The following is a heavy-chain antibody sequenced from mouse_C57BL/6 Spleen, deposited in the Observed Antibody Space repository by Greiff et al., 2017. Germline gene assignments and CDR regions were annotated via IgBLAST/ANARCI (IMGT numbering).Heavy chain of an antibody. V-gene: IGHV5-4*01. CDR1: GFTFSSYA. D-gene: IGHD2-1*01. Sequence: EVQLVESGGGLVKPGGSLKLSCAASGFTFSSYAMSWVRQTPEKRLEWVATISDGGSYTYYTDNVKGRFTISRDTAKNNLYLQMSHLKSEDTAMYYCGGGNYVGAMDYWGQGTSVTVSS. CDR3: GGGNYVGAMDY. CDR2: ISDGGSYT. J-gene: IGHJ4*01.